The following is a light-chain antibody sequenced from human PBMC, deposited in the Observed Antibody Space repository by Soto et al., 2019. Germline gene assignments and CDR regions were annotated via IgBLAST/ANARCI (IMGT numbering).Light chain of an antibody. Sequence: DIVMTQSPDSLAVSLGERATINCKSSQSVLYSSNNKNCLAWYQQKPGQPPKLLIYWASTRESGVPDRFSGSGFGTDFTLTINSLQAEDVAVYYCQQHYSTPYTFGQGTKLEIK. CDR1: QSVLYSSNNKNC. CDR3: QQHYSTPYT. J-gene: IGKJ2*01. CDR2: WAS. V-gene: IGKV4-1*01.